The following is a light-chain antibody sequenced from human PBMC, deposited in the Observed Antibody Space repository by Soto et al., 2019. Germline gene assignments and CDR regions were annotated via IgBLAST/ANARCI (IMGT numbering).Light chain of an antibody. J-gene: IGLJ2*01. CDR1: SSDFGGYNY. CDR3: SSYAGSNNFVV. CDR2: EGT. V-gene: IGLV2-8*01. Sequence: QSALTQPPSASGSPGQSVTISCTGTSSDFGGYNYVSWYQQRPGKAPKLMIYEGTKRPSGVPHRFSGSKSGNTSSLTVSGLQAEDEADYYCSSYAGSNNFVVFGGGTKLTVL.